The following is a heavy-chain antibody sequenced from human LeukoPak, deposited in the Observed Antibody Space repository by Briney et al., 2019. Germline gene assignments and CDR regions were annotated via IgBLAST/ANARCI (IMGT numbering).Heavy chain of an antibody. CDR3: AREGRGYSSGGYGY. CDR2: IYYSGST. V-gene: IGHV4-39*02. J-gene: IGHJ4*02. CDR1: GGSISSSSYY. D-gene: IGHD6-19*01. Sequence: PSETLSLTCTVSGGSISSSSYYWGWIRQPPGKGLERIGSIYYSGSTYYNPSLKSRVTISVDTSKNQFSLKLSSVTAADTAVYYCAREGRGYSSGGYGYWGQGTLVTVSS.